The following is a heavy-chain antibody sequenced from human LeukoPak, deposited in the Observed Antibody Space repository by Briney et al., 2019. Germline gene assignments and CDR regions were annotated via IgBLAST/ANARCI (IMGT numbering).Heavy chain of an antibody. J-gene: IGHJ4*02. Sequence: GGSLRLSCAASGFTFSSFWMSWVRQAPGKGLEWVANIKQDGSEKYYVDSVKGRFTISRDNAKNSLYLQMNSLRAEDTALYYCARDSTGYGYEEWYWGQGTLVTVSS. CDR2: IKQDGSEK. CDR1: GFTFSSFW. D-gene: IGHD5-18*01. V-gene: IGHV3-7*01. CDR3: ARDSTGYGYEEWY.